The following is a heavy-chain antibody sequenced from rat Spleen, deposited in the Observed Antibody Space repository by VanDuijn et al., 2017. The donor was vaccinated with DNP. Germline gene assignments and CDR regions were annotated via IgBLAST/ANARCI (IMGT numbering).Heavy chain of an antibody. J-gene: IGHJ2*01. Sequence: EVQLVESGGGLVKPGRSLKLSCLASGFTLINYYMPWVRQAPKKGLEWVATMSTSGSRTYYPDSVKGRFTISRDNAKSTLYLQMNSLRSEDMATYYCARWYNPGYCFDYWGQGVMVTVSS. CDR2: MSTSGSRT. CDR3: ARWYNPGYCFDY. V-gene: IGHV5-25*01. CDR1: GFTLINYY. D-gene: IGHD4-3*01.